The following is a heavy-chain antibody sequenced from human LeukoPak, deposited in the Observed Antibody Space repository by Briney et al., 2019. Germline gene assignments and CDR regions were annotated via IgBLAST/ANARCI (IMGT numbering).Heavy chain of an antibody. D-gene: IGHD4-23*01. V-gene: IGHV4-34*01. J-gene: IGHJ4*02. CDR3: ARGQGYGGNFYYFDY. CDR2: INHSGSI. Sequence: PSETLSLTCAVYGGSFSGYYWSWIRQPPGKGLEWIGEINHSGSINYNPSLKSRVTISVDTSKNQFSLKLSSVTAADTAVYYCARGQGYGGNFYYFDYWGQGTLVTVSS. CDR1: GGSFSGYY.